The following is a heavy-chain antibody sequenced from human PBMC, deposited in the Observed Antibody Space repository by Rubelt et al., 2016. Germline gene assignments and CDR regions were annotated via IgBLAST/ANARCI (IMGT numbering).Heavy chain of an antibody. CDR3: ATRYCGGGSCYFYPEYHLDY. Sequence: QVQLQESGPGLVKPSETLSLTCTVSGYSISSSYYWGWIRQPPGKGLEWIGDINKSGNTDYNPSLKSRVTISVDTSKNQFSLKLSSVTAADTAVYYCATRYCGGGSCYFYPEYHLDYWGQGTLVTVSS. J-gene: IGHJ4*02. CDR2: INKSGNT. V-gene: IGHV4-38-2*02. CDR1: GYSISSSYY. D-gene: IGHD2-15*01.